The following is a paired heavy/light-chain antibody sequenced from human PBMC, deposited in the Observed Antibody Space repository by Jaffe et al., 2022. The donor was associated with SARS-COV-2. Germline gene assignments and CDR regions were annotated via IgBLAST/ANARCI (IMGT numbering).Heavy chain of an antibody. CDR1: GGSFSGYY. J-gene: IGHJ6*03. CDR2: INHSGST. V-gene: IGHV4-34*01. D-gene: IGHD6-13*01. Sequence: QVQLQQWGAGLLKPSETLSLTCAVYGGSFSGYYWSWIRQPPGKGLEWIGEINHSGSTNYNPSLKSRVTISVDTSKNQFSLKLSSVTAADTAVYYCARVISLESAAAGTLGYYYYMDVWGKGTTVTVSS. CDR3: ARVISLESAAAGTLGYYYYMDV.
Light chain of an antibody. V-gene: IGLV1-51*02. Sequence: QSVLTQPPSVSAAPGQKVTISCSGSSSNIGNNYVSWYQQLPGTAPKLLIYENNKRPSGIPDRFSGSKSGTSATLGITGLQTGDEADYYCGTWDSSLSAGHYVFGTGTKVTVL. CDR1: SSNIGNNY. CDR3: GTWDSSLSAGHYV. CDR2: ENN. J-gene: IGLJ1*01.